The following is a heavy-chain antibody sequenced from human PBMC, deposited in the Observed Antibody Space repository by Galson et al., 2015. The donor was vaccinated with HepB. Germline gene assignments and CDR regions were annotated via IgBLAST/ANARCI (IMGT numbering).Heavy chain of an antibody. CDR2: INPDGSGK. Sequence: SLRLPCADSGFTLSSVWMSWVRQAPGKGLEWVANINPDGSGKFYVDSVRGRFTISRDNAENSLSLQMNSLRAEDTAVYSCARGAWWGQGSLGTVSS. D-gene: IGHD3-16*01. CDR3: ARGAW. CDR1: GFTLSSVW. V-gene: IGHV3-7*03. J-gene: IGHJ4*02.